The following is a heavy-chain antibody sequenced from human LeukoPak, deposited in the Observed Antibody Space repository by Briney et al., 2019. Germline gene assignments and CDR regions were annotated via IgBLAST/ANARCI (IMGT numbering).Heavy chain of an antibody. CDR2: ISNSGDST. CDR3: AKDRTVATIQGVFDY. J-gene: IGHJ4*02. D-gene: IGHD5-12*01. Sequence: GGSLRLSCAASGFTFSSYAMSWVRQAPGKGLEWVSIISNSGDSTYYADSVKGRFTISRDNSKNTLFLQMNSLRAEDTAVYYCAKDRTVATIQGVFDYWGQGTLVTVSS. V-gene: IGHV3-23*01. CDR1: GFTFSSYA.